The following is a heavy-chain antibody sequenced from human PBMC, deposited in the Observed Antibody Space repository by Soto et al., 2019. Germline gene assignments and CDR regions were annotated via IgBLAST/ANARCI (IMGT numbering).Heavy chain of an antibody. CDR2: ISAYNGNT. D-gene: IGHD3-3*01. J-gene: IGHJ4*02. V-gene: IGHV1-18*01. CDR3: ARGLQWLPGENFDH. Sequence: QVQLVQSGAEVKKPGASVKVSCKASGYTFTTSAISWVPPAPGQRLEWMGWISAYNGNTNFAPKLKGRVTMTTDTPTTTAYMELRSQRAVDTAVYYCARGLQWLPGENFDHWGQGTQVSVFS. CDR1: GYTFTTSA.